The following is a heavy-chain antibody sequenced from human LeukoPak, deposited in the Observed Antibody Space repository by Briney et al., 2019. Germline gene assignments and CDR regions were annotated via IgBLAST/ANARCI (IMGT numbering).Heavy chain of an antibody. CDR3: ASKWLGLNY. CDR1: GGSISGSNW. V-gene: IGHV4-4*03. Sequence: KTPETLSLTCTVSGGSISGSNWWSWVRQPPGKGLEWIGEIYHSGSTNYIPSLKSRVTISVDKSKNQFSLRLSSVTAADTAVYYCASKWLGLNYWGQGTLVTVSS. D-gene: IGHD6-19*01. CDR2: IYHSGST. J-gene: IGHJ4*02.